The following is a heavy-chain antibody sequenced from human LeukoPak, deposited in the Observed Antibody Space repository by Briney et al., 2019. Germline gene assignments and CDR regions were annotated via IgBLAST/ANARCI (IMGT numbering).Heavy chain of an antibody. CDR2: IRSKTDGGTT. D-gene: IGHD4-11*01. Sequence: GGSLRLSCAASGFTFSSFWMHWVRQAPGKGLDWVGRIRSKTDGGTTEYAAPVKGRFTISRDDSKNTLYLQMNSLETEDTAVYYCTTADDSLWGQGTMVTVSS. CDR1: GFTFSSFW. J-gene: IGHJ3*01. CDR3: TTADDSL. V-gene: IGHV3-15*01.